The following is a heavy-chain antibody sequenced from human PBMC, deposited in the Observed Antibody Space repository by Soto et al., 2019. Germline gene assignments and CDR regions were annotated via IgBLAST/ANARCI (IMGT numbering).Heavy chain of an antibody. D-gene: IGHD1-1*01. J-gene: IGHJ4*01. CDR3: TTDSHLSTTLFRCDF. CDR2: IKSRIDGGTT. V-gene: IGHV3-15*07. CDR1: GFTISDVW. Sequence: EVQLVESGGGLVKPGGSLRLSCAASGFTISDVWLNWVRQAPGKGLEWVGRIKSRIDGGTTDFAAPVRGRFAISRDESQNTVYLEISSLQIENTAVYYCTTDSHLSTTLFRCDFWGHGTLVTVSS.